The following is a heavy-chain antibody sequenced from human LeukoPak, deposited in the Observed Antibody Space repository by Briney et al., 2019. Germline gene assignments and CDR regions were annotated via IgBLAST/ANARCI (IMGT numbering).Heavy chain of an antibody. D-gene: IGHD5-12*01. Sequence: GGSLRLSCAASGFTLSSYWMSWVRQAPGKGLEWVANIKQDGSEKYYVDSVKGRFTISRDNAKNSLYLQMNSLRAEDTAVYYCAKDFSGYDYVDYFDYWGQGTLVTVSS. CDR1: GFTLSSYW. CDR2: IKQDGSEK. V-gene: IGHV3-7*01. CDR3: AKDFSGYDYVDYFDY. J-gene: IGHJ4*02.